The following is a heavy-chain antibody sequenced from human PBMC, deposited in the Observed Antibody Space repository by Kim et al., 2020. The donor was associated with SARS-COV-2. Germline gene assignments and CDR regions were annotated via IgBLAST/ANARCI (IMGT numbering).Heavy chain of an antibody. V-gene: IGHV4-39*01. CDR1: GVSISNSRYY. Sequence: SETLSLTCTVSGVSISNSRYYWDWIRQTPGKGLEWIGSLYFSESGSTYYNPSFESRVTISADTSKNQFSLKLSSVTAADTAVYYCASDMYYYGSGSYPFFWGRGALVTVSS. CDR2: LYFSESGST. J-gene: IGHJ4*02. D-gene: IGHD3-10*01. CDR3: ASDMYYYGSGSYPFF.